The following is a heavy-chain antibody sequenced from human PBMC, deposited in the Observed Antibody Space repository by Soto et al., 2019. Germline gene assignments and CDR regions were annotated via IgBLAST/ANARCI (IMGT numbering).Heavy chain of an antibody. V-gene: IGHV4-30-4*01. CDR1: GGFIGSGDYY. CDR2: IHYSGST. Sequence: QVQLQESGPGLVKSSQTLSLTCFVSGGFIGSGDYYWRWIRQPPGKGLEWTGCIHYSGSTHYSPSLKSRATISVDTPKNQLSLKLSAVTAADTAVYSCARALGIQRTAFYIWGQWTMVTVSS. CDR3: ARALGIQRTAFYI. D-gene: IGHD1-1*01. J-gene: IGHJ3*02.